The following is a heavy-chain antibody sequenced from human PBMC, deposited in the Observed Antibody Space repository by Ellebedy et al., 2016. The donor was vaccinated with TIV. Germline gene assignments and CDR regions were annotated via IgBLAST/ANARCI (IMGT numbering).Heavy chain of an antibody. D-gene: IGHD5-24*01. J-gene: IGHJ4*02. V-gene: IGHV3-30*18. CDR1: GFTFSTYG. CDR2: VSYDGHNK. CDR3: AKEIEMATGFDY. Sequence: GESLKISCAASGFTFSTYGMHWVRQAPGKGLEWVAVVSYDGHNKYYADSVKGRFTISRDNSKNTLYLQMNSLRAEDTAVYYCAKEIEMATGFDYWGQGTLVTVSS.